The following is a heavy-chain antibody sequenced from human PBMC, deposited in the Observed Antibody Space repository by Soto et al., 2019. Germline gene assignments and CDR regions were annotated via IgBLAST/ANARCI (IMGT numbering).Heavy chain of an antibody. Sequence: PSETLSLTCTVSGGSISSGGYYWSWIRHHPGKGLEWIGYIYYSGSTYYNPSLKSRVTISVDTSKNQFSLKLSSVTAADTAVYYCARVVGDYVDYYGMDVWGQGTTVTVSS. CDR1: GGSISSGGYY. CDR3: ARVVGDYVDYYGMDV. D-gene: IGHD4-17*01. J-gene: IGHJ6*02. CDR2: IYYSGST. V-gene: IGHV4-31*03.